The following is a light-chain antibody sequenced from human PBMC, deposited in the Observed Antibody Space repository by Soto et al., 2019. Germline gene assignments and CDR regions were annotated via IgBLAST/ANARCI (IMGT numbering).Light chain of an antibody. CDR3: CSYAGTYIPL. CDR1: SSDVGAYNF. V-gene: IGLV2-11*01. Sequence: QSVLTQPASVSGSPGQSVTISCTGTSSDVGAYNFVSWYQHSPGKAPKLMIFDVSARPSGVPDRFSGSKSANTASLTISGLQTEDEADYYCCSYAGTYIPLFGGGTKLTVL. J-gene: IGLJ2*01. CDR2: DVS.